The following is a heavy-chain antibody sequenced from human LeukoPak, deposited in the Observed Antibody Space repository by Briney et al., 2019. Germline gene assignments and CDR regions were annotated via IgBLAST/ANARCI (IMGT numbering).Heavy chain of an antibody. CDR1: GFTFSSYA. Sequence: GGSLRLSCAASGFTFSSYAMSSVPQAPGKGREWVSAISGSGGSTYYAESVKGRFTISRDNSKNTLYLQMNSLRAEDTAVYYCAKDPDGNTPLSYFDYWGQGTLVTVSS. CDR2: ISGSGGST. V-gene: IGHV3-23*01. J-gene: IGHJ4*02. D-gene: IGHD5-24*01. CDR3: AKDPDGNTPLSYFDY.